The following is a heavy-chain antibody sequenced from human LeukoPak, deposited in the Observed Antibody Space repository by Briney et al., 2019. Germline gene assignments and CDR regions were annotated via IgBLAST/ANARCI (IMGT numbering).Heavy chain of an antibody. V-gene: IGHV3-9*01. Sequence: PGGSLRLSCAASGFTFDDYAMHWVRQAPGKGLEWVSGISWNSGSIGYADSVKGRFTISRDNAKNSLYLQMNSLRAEDTALYYCAKDGISRHTAMVYFDYWGQGTLVTVSS. CDR3: AKDGISRHTAMVYFDY. J-gene: IGHJ4*02. D-gene: IGHD5-18*01. CDR1: GFTFDDYA. CDR2: ISWNSGSI.